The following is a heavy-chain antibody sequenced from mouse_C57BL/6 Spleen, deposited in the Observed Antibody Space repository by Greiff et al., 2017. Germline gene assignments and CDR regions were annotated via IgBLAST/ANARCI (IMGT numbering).Heavy chain of an antibody. Sequence: QVQLKQPGTELVKPGASVKLSCKASGYTFTSYWMHWVKQRPGQGLEWIGNINPSNGGTNYNEKFKSKATLTVDKSSSPAYMQLSSLTSEDSAVYYCARLNWDGYFDVWGTGTTVTVSS. CDR1: GYTFTSYW. CDR3: ARLNWDGYFDV. J-gene: IGHJ1*03. CDR2: INPSNGGT. V-gene: IGHV1-53*01. D-gene: IGHD4-1*01.